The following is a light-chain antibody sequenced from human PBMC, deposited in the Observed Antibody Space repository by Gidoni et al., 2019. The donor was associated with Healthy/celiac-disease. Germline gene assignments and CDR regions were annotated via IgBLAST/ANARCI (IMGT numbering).Light chain of an antibody. Sequence: ETVLTHSPATLSVSPGERATISCRASQSGSSNLVWYQQKPGQAPRLLIYVASTRASGIPARFSGSGSGTEFTLTISSLQSEDFAVYYCQQYNNWPLTFGGGTKVEIK. J-gene: IGKJ4*01. CDR3: QQYNNWPLT. CDR1: QSGSSN. CDR2: VAS. V-gene: IGKV3-15*01.